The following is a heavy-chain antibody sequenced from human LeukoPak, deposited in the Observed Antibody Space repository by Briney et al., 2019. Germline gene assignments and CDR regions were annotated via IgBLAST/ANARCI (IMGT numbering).Heavy chain of an antibody. CDR3: ARDRVAAAGTNWFDP. J-gene: IGHJ5*02. CDR1: GFTFSSYW. CDR2: IKQDGSEK. V-gene: IGHV3-7*03. D-gene: IGHD6-13*01. Sequence: GSLRLSCAASGFTFSSYWMSWVRQAPGKGLEWVANIKQDGSEKYYVDSVKGRFTISRDNAKNSLYLQMNSLRAEDTAVYYCARDRVAAAGTNWFDPWGQGTLVTVSS.